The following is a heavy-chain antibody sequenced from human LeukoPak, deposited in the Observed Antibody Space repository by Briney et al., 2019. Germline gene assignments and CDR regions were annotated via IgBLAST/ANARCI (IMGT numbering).Heavy chain of an antibody. CDR1: GGSISSSNW. CDR3: ARALRGYEPVGH. D-gene: IGHD5-12*01. J-gene: IGHJ4*02. CDR2: IYHSGST. Sequence: PSGTLSLTCAVSGGSISSSNWWSWVRQPPGKGLEWIGEIYHSGSTNYNPSLKRRVTISVDKSKNQFSLQMSSVTAADTAVYYCARALRGYEPVGHWGQGTLVTVSS. V-gene: IGHV4-4*02.